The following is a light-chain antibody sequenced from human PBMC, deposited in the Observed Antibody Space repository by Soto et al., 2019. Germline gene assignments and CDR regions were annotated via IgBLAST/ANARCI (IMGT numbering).Light chain of an antibody. CDR1: QSVSSTY. J-gene: IGKJ2*01. CDR3: KQYET. V-gene: IGKV3-20*01. Sequence: EIVLTQSPGTLSLSPGERATLSCRASQSVSSTYLAWYQQKPGQAPRLLIYGASSRATGIPDRFSGSGSGIDVTLTISRLEPEDFAVYYCKQYETFGQGTKLEIK. CDR2: GAS.